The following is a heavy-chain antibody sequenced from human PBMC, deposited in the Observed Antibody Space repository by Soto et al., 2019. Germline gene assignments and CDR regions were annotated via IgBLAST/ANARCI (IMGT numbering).Heavy chain of an antibody. Sequence: QVQLVQSGAEVKKPGSSVKVSCKASGGTFSSYAISWVRQAPRQGLEWMGGIIPIFGTANYAQKFQGRVTITADESTSTAYMELSSLRSEDTAVYYCARSLRLGESPAYGMDVWGQGTTVTVSS. V-gene: IGHV1-69*01. D-gene: IGHD3-16*01. J-gene: IGHJ6*02. CDR2: IIPIFGTA. CDR3: ARSLRLGESPAYGMDV. CDR1: GGTFSSYA.